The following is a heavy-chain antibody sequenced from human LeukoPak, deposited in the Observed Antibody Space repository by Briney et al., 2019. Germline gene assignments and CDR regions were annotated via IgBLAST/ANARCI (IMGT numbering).Heavy chain of an antibody. Sequence: GGSLRLSCAASGFTFSSNWMSWVRQAPGKGLEWVANIKQDGSGKYYVDSVKGRFTISRDDAKNSLYLQMNSLRAEDTAVYYCARDPGINAFDIWGQGTMVTVSS. CDR3: ARDPGINAFDI. V-gene: IGHV3-7*01. D-gene: IGHD3-10*01. CDR1: GFTFSSNW. CDR2: IKQDGSGK. J-gene: IGHJ3*02.